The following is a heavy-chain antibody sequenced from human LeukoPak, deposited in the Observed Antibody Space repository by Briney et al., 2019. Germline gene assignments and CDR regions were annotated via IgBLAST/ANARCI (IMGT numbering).Heavy chain of an antibody. J-gene: IGHJ6*03. Sequence: PSETLSLTCSVSGRPIRSYCWSWIRQPPGKGLEFVGQMCYSGRTNYNPSLKSRVTISVDTSKNQFSLKLSSVTAADTAVYYCTRGSIAYYYMDVWGKGTTVTISS. D-gene: IGHD3-22*01. CDR3: TRGSIAYYYMDV. CDR1: GRPIRSYC. CDR2: MCYSGRT. V-gene: IGHV4-59*01.